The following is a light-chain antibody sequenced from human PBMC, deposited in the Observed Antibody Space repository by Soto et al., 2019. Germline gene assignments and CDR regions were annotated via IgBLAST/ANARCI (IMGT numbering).Light chain of an antibody. J-gene: IGKJ1*01. Sequence: EIVMTQSPATLSVSPGERATLSCRASQSVSINLAWYQQKPGQAPRLLIYDTSTRATGVPARFSGSGSGTEFTLTISSLQSEDFAVYYCQQYNNWPPWTFGQGTKVVIK. CDR1: QSVSIN. V-gene: IGKV3-15*01. CDR3: QQYNNWPPWT. CDR2: DTS.